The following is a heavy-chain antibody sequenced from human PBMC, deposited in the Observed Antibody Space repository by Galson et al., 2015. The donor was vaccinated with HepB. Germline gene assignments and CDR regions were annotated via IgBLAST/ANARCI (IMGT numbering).Heavy chain of an antibody. J-gene: IGHJ4*02. CDR1: GFTFSSYW. CDR3: ARPHYGDGLDY. V-gene: IGHV3-7*03. CDR2: IKQDGSEK. Sequence: SLRLSCAASGFTFSSYWMTWVRQAPGKGLEWVANIKQDGSEKYFVDSVKGRFTVSRDNAKNSLYLHMNSLRAEDTAVYYCARPHYGDGLDYWGQGTLVTVSS. D-gene: IGHD4/OR15-4a*01.